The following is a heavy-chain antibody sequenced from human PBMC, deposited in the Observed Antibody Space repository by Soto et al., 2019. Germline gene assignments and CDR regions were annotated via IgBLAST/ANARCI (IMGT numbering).Heavy chain of an antibody. D-gene: IGHD5-12*01. Sequence: QVQLVQSGAEVKRPRSSVKVSCKASGGTFNNYALSWVRQAPGQGLEWVGGIIPIFNSANYAQKFQGRVTITADDSTSTADMELRSLRPDDTAVYYCAREVTVASYSFDFWGQGTLVTVSS. CDR3: AREVTVASYSFDF. CDR1: GGTFNNYA. CDR2: IIPIFNSA. J-gene: IGHJ4*02. V-gene: IGHV1-69*01.